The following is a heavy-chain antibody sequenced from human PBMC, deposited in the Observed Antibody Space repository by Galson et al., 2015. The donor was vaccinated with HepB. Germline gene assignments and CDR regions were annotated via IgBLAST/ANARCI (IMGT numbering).Heavy chain of an antibody. CDR2: VSSNTIYT. Sequence: SLRLSCAASGFTFSDYYMSWIRQAPGKGLEWLAYVSSNTIYTNYADSVKGRFTVSRDSVKNSISLQMNRLSVEDTAMYYCARVADSHYGDHTHFDSWGQGALVTVSS. CDR1: GFTFSDYY. CDR3: ARVADSHYGDHTHFDS. D-gene: IGHD4-17*01. V-gene: IGHV3-11*06. J-gene: IGHJ4*02.